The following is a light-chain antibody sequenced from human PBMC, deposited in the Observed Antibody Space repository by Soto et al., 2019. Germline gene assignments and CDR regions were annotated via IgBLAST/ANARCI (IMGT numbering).Light chain of an antibody. J-gene: IGKJ1*01. CDR3: QQANSFWWT. Sequence: DIQLTQSPSSLSASVGYRVTITCRVSQGISSYLNWYRQKPGKAPKLPIYAASSLQSGVPSRFSGSGSGTDFTLTISSLQPEDFATYYCQQANSFWWTFGQGTRWIS. V-gene: IGKV1-12*01. CDR1: QGISSY. CDR2: AAS.